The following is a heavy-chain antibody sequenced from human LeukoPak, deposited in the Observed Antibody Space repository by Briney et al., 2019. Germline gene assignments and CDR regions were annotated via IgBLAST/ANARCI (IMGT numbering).Heavy chain of an antibody. CDR2: ISSSSSYI. D-gene: IGHD2-21*02. Sequence: GGSLRLSCAASGLTFSSYSMNWVRQAPGKGLEWVSSISSSSSYIYYADSVKGRFTISRDNAKNSLYLQMNSLRAEDTAVYYCARRGDSLVYYGMDVWGQGTAVTVSS. CDR3: ARRGDSLVYYGMDV. V-gene: IGHV3-21*01. CDR1: GLTFSSYS. J-gene: IGHJ6*02.